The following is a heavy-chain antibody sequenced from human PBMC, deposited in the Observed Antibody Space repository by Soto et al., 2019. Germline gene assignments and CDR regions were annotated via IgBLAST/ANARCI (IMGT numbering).Heavy chain of an antibody. D-gene: IGHD4-17*01. CDR1: GGTFSSYA. CDR2: IIPIFGTA. J-gene: IGHJ6*02. V-gene: IGHV1-69*06. CDR3: ARGTVTTSSYYYYGMDV. Sequence: QVQLVQSGAEVKKPGSSVKVSCKASGGTFSSYAISWVRQAPGQGLEWMGGIIPIFGTANYAQKFQGRVTITADKSTSTAYMELSSLRSDDTAVYYCARGTVTTSSYYYYGMDVWGQGTTVTVSS.